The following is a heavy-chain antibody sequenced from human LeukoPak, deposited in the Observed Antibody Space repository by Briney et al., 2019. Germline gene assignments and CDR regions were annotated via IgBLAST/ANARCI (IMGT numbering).Heavy chain of an antibody. J-gene: IGHJ5*02. CDR2: ISYDGSNK. D-gene: IGHD6-19*01. CDR1: GFSFSDYV. V-gene: IGHV3-30*04. CDR3: SMDLRTAVADWFDP. Sequence: GRSLRLSCAASGFSFSDYVMHWVRQAPGKGLEWVAVISYDGSNKYYIDSVKGRFTISRDNSKNALSLQMNSLRAEDTAVYYCSMDLRTAVADWFDPWGQGTLVTVSS.